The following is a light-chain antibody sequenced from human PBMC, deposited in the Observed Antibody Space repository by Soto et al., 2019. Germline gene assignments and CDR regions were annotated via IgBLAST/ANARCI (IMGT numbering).Light chain of an antibody. CDR2: DAS. CDR1: QSVSSY. CDR3: QQRSSWPRA. V-gene: IGKV3-11*01. J-gene: IGKJ1*01. Sequence: EIVLTQSPATLSLSPGERATLSCRASQSVSSYLAWYQQKSGQAPRLLIYDASNRATGIPARFSGSGSGTDFTLTISSLAAEDFAVYYCQQRSSWPRAFGQGTKVEFK.